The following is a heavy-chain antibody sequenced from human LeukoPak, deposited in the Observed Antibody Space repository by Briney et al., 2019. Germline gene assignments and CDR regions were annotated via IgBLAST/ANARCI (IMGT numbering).Heavy chain of an antibody. Sequence: PGGSLRLSCAASGFTFSNYGMHWVRQAPGKGLEWVAVIWYDGNNKYYADSVKGRFTISRDNSNNTPYLQMNSLRAEDTTVYYCARDRWSSTSYNDYWGQGTLVTVSS. CDR3: ARDRWSSTSYNDY. J-gene: IGHJ4*02. CDR1: GFTFSNYG. V-gene: IGHV3-33*01. D-gene: IGHD2-2*01. CDR2: IWYDGNNK.